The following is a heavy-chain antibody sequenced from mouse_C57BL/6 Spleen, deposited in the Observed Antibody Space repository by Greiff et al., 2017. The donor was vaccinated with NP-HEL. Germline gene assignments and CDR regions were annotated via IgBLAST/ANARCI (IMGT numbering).Heavy chain of an antibody. CDR2: IDPSDSYT. V-gene: IGHV1-59*01. D-gene: IGHD1-1*01. Sequence: QVQLQQPGAELVRPGTSVKLSCKASGYTFTSYWMHWVKQRPGQGLEWIGVIDPSDSYTNYNQKFKGKATLTVDTSSSTDYMQLSSQTSEDSSVYYCARERDGSSYNWYFDVWGTGTTVTVSS. J-gene: IGHJ1*03. CDR1: GYTFTSYW. CDR3: ARERDGSSYNWYFDV.